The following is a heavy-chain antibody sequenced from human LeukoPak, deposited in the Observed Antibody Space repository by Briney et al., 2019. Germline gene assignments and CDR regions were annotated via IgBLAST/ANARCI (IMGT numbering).Heavy chain of an antibody. V-gene: IGHV3-23*01. J-gene: IGHJ4*02. D-gene: IGHD3-10*01. Sequence: GGSLRLSCAASGFTFSTYAMTWVRQAPGKGLEWVSSISGDGGYTYYADFVKGRFTISRDNSNNTLYLPVNSLRAEDTAVYYCAKGLDGSGSYSPLDYWGQGTLVTVSS. CDR1: GFTFSTYA. CDR2: ISGDGGYT. CDR3: AKGLDGSGSYSPLDY.